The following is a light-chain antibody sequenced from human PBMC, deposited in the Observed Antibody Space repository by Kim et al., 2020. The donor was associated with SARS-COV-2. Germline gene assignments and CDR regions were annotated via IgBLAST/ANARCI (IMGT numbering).Light chain of an antibody. J-gene: IGKJ2*01. CDR3: QQFNSPYT. CDR1: QDIKNY. V-gene: IGKV1-9*01. CDR2: AAS. Sequence: IQLTQSTTSLSASVGDRVTITCRASQDIKNYLAWYQQKPGRAPKLLIYAASTLQSGVPSRFSGSGSGTDFTLTISALQPEDFGDYHCQQFNSPYTFGQGTKLEI.